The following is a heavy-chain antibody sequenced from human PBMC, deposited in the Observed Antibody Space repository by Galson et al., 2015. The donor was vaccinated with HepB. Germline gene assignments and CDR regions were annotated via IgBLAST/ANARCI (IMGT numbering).Heavy chain of an antibody. CDR1: GLSVSDARMG. D-gene: IGHD2-2*01. CDR3: ARYCSSTNCPTDALYI. Sequence: ALVKPTQTLTLTCTVSGLSVSDARMGMSWIRQPPGKALEWLAHIFSNDEKSYSTSLKSRLNISKDTSKRQVVLTMTNMDPVDTATYYCARYCSSTNCPTDALYIWGQGTMVTVSS. J-gene: IGHJ3*02. V-gene: IGHV2-26*01. CDR2: IFSNDEK.